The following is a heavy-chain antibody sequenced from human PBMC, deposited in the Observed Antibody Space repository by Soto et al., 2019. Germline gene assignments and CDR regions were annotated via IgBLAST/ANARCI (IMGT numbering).Heavy chain of an antibody. J-gene: IGHJ6*02. D-gene: IGHD5-18*01. Sequence: SVKVSCKASGFTFTSSAVQWVRQARGQRLEWIGWIVVGSGNTNYAQKFQERVTITRDMSTSTAYMELSSLRSEDTAVYYCARDQVDTAMEDYYYYGMDVWGQGTTVTVS. V-gene: IGHV1-58*01. CDR3: ARDQVDTAMEDYYYYGMDV. CDR1: GFTFTSSA. CDR2: IVVGSGNT.